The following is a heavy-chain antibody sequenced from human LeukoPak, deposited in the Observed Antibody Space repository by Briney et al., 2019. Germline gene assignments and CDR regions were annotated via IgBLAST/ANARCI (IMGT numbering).Heavy chain of an antibody. Sequence: QTGGSLRLSCAASGFTFSSYGMHWVRQAPGKELEWVAFIRYDGSNKYYADSVKGRFTISRDNSKNTLYLQMNSLRAEDTAVYYCAFESMTTVTFDYWGQGTLVTVSS. V-gene: IGHV3-30*02. J-gene: IGHJ4*02. CDR2: IRYDGSNK. D-gene: IGHD4-11*01. CDR3: AFESMTTVTFDY. CDR1: GFTFSSYG.